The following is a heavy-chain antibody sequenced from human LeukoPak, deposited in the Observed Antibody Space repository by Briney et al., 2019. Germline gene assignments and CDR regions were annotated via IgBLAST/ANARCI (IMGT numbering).Heavy chain of an antibody. CDR1: GYTFTSYG. J-gene: IGHJ4*01. Sequence: GASVKVSCKASGYTFTSYGISWVRQAPGQGLEWIGWINTISGGTNYAQKFQGRVTMTRDTSISTAYMELSRLTSDDTAVYYCARGREVAGTVGYWGHGTLVTVSS. CDR3: ARGREVAGTVGY. V-gene: IGHV1-2*02. D-gene: IGHD6-19*01. CDR2: INTISGGT.